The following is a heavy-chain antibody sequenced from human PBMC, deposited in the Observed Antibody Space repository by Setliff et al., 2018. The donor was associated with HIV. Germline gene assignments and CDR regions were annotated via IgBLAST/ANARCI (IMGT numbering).Heavy chain of an antibody. Sequence: GASVKVSCKTSGYTFSKYGISWVRQAPGQGLEWVGWVSPYNDDRNYGQKFQDRVTVTTDTSTSTAYMEFRGLRSDDTAVYYCATDPNYYDRIGEYCLGYHRDLHLDYWGQGTLVTVSS. V-gene: IGHV1-18*01. J-gene: IGHJ4*02. CDR3: ATDPNYYDRIGEYCLGYHRDLHLDY. D-gene: IGHD3-22*01. CDR1: GYTFSKYG. CDR2: VSPYNDDR.